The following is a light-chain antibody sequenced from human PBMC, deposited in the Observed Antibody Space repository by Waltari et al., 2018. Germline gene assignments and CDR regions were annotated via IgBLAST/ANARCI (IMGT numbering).Light chain of an antibody. CDR3: QTWDGTTAVL. V-gene: IGLV3-1*01. CDR1: RLVHKY. CDR2: QYN. J-gene: IGLJ3*02. Sequence: SSDLTQPPSVSVSPGQPASITCSGDRLVHKYVSWYQQQPGQSPVLVIYQYNKRPSGIPERLSGSKSGNTATLTISATQATDEADFFCQTWDGTTAVLFGGGTKLTVL.